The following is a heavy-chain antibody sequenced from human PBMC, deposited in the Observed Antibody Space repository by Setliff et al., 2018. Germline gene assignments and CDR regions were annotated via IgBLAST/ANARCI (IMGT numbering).Heavy chain of an antibody. V-gene: IGHV4-39*01. Sequence: SETLSLTCTVSGDSISSTSYQWGWVRQPPGKGLEWIGSIYYTGTAYYSPTLKSRVTISVDTSKNQFSLQVTSLAATDTALYFCARHEFVGGYYGSVTYRHFDYWGQGILVTVSS. CDR3: ARHEFVGGYYGSVTYRHFDY. J-gene: IGHJ4*02. CDR1: GDSISSTSYQ. D-gene: IGHD3-10*01. CDR2: IYYTGTA.